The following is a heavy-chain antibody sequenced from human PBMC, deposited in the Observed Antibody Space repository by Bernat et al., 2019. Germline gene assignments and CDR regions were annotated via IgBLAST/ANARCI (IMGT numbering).Heavy chain of an antibody. D-gene: IGHD3-3*01. CDR2: IRSKRFGGTT. CDR3: TRIGYSDFWSDFPSYYYNYMDV. V-gene: IGHV3-49*04. Sequence: EGQLVESGGAMVQPGRSLRLSCTGSDFAFGYFALGWVRQAPGKGPEWIGFIRSKRFGGTTEYAASVQGRLTISRDDSKSIAYLQLSSLTIADTAVYFCTRIGYSDFWSDFPSYYYNYMDVWGKGTTVTVSS. CDR1: DFAFGYFA. J-gene: IGHJ6*03.